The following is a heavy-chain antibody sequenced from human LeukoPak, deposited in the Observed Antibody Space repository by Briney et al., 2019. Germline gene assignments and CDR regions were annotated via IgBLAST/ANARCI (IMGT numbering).Heavy chain of an antibody. CDR3: AKGPNQPLYPFGRRGLDY. CDR1: GFTFSSFA. J-gene: IGHJ4*02. V-gene: IGHV3-23*01. CDR2: ISGSGGST. D-gene: IGHD2-2*02. Sequence: GGSLRLSCAASGFTFSSFAMTWVRQAPGKGLEWVSAISGSGGSTFYADSVKGRFTISRDNSKNTLYVQMNSLRAEDTAVYYCAKGPNQPLYPFGRRGLDYWGQGTLVTVSS.